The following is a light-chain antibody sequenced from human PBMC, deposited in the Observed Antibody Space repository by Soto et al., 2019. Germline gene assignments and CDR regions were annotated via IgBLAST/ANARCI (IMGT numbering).Light chain of an antibody. Sequence: QSVLTQPPSVSGAPGQRVTISCTGSSSNIGSDYDVHWYQQIPGTAPQLLIYCTNNRPSGVPDRFSGSKSDTSASLAITGLQAEDEADYYCLSYDSSLSGWVFGGGTKLTVL. CDR1: SSNIGSDYD. CDR3: LSYDSSLSGWV. V-gene: IGLV1-40*01. J-gene: IGLJ3*02. CDR2: CTN.